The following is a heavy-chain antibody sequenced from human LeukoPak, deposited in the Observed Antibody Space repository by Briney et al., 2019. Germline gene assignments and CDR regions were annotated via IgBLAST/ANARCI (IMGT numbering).Heavy chain of an antibody. CDR2: IYYSGST. J-gene: IGHJ4*02. CDR3: ARGLRRDGYNIFDY. V-gene: IGHV4-31*03. CDR1: GGSISSGGYY. Sequence: PSQTLSLTCTVSGGSISSGGYYWSWIRQHPGKGLEWIGYIYYSGSTYYNPSLKSRVTISVDTSKNQFSLKLSSVTAADMAVCYCARGLRRDGYNIFDYWGQGPLVTVSS. D-gene: IGHD5-24*01.